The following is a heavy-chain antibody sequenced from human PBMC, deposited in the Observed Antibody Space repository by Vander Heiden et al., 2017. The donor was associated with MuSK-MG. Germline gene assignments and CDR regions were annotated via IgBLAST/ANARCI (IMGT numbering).Heavy chain of an antibody. J-gene: IGHJ5*02. CDR1: GFSLSTSGVG. D-gene: IGHD3-22*01. CDR2: IYWDDDK. Sequence: QITLKESGPTLVKPTQTLTLTCTFSGFSLSTSGVGVGWIRQPPGKALEWLALIYWDDDKRYSPSLKSRLTITKDTSKNQVVLTMTNMDPVDTATYYCAHRLSSNAHYYDSSGTNWFDPWGQGTLVTVSS. CDR3: AHRLSSNAHYYDSSGTNWFDP. V-gene: IGHV2-5*02.